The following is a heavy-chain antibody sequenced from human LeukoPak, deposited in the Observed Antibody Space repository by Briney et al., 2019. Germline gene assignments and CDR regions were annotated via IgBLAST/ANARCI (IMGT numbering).Heavy chain of an antibody. Sequence: SETLSLTCTVSGGSIRTYYWSWIRRPPGKGLEWIGYIFYSGTTNYNPSLKSRVTISVDTSKNQFSLKLTSVTAADTAVYYCARDWTSGFHSLDYWGQGTLVTVSS. J-gene: IGHJ4*02. CDR1: GGSIRTYY. CDR3: ARDWTSGFHSLDY. V-gene: IGHV4-59*01. D-gene: IGHD3-22*01. CDR2: IFYSGTT.